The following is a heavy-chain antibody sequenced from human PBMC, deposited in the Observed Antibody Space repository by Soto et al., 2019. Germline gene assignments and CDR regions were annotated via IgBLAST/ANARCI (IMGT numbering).Heavy chain of an antibody. J-gene: IGHJ4*02. CDR2: ISSSSSYI. D-gene: IGHD6-13*01. CDR3: ARDNRIVVTRQQLAYFDY. CDR1: GFTFSSYS. Sequence: EVQLVESGGGLVKPGGSLRLSCAASGFTFSSYSMNWVRQAPGKGLEWVSSISSSSSYIYYADSVKGRFTISRDNAKNSLYLQMNSLIAEDTAVYYCARDNRIVVTRQQLAYFDYWGQGTLVTVSS. V-gene: IGHV3-21*01.